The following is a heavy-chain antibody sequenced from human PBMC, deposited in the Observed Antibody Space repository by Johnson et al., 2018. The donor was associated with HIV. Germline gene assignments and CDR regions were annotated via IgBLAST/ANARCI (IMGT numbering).Heavy chain of an antibody. J-gene: IGHJ3*02. V-gene: IGHV3-30*04. CDR3: AQIGSAAFTMVREPPGGDAFDI. D-gene: IGHD3-10*01. Sequence: QVQLVESGGGVVQPGRSLRLSCAASGFTFSSYAIHWVRQAPGKGLGWVAVISYDGSNKYYADSVKGRFTIPRDNSKNTLYLQMNSLRADDTAVYYCAQIGSAAFTMVREPPGGDAFDIWGQGTMVTVSS. CDR2: ISYDGSNK. CDR1: GFTFSSYA.